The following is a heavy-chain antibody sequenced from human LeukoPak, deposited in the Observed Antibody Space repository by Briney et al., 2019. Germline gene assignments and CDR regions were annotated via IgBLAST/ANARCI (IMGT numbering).Heavy chain of an antibody. Sequence: GGSLRLSCAASGFTFSSYAMHWVRQAPGKGLEWVAVISYDGSNKYYADSVKGRFTISRDNSKNTLYLQMNSLRAEDTAVYYCAKELDPHPYDSSGYPLPLDYWGQGTLVTVSS. CDR1: GFTFSSYA. CDR3: AKELDPHPYDSSGYPLPLDY. D-gene: IGHD3-22*01. J-gene: IGHJ4*02. V-gene: IGHV3-30*04. CDR2: ISYDGSNK.